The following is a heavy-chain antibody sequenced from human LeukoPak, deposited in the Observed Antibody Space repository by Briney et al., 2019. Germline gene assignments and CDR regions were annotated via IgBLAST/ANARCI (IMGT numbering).Heavy chain of an antibody. J-gene: IGHJ3*02. CDR3: ARDVIVGVVAANDI. Sequence: SETLSLTCTLSGGSISGYYWSWIRHPPGEGLEWIGYIYSSGSTNYNPSLKSRVTISVDTSKNQFSLELCSVTAADTAVYYCARDVIVGVVAANDIWGQGTMVTVSS. V-gene: IGHV4-59*01. CDR1: GGSISGYY. D-gene: IGHD2-15*01. CDR2: IYSSGST.